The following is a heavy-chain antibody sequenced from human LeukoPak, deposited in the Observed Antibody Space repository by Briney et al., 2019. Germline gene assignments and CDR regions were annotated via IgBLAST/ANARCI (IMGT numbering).Heavy chain of an antibody. CDR1: GGSFSGYY. CDR2: IYYSGST. Sequence: SETLSLTCAVYGGSFSGYYWSWIRQPPGKGLEWIGYIYYSGSTNYNPSLKSRVTISVDTSKNQFSLKLSSVTAADTAVYYCAREAHYYDSSGYYRVDYFDYWGQGTLVTVSS. V-gene: IGHV4-59*01. J-gene: IGHJ4*02. CDR3: AREAHYYDSSGYYRVDYFDY. D-gene: IGHD3-22*01.